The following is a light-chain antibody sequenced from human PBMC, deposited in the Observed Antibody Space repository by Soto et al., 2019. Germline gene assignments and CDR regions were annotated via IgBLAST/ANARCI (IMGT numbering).Light chain of an antibody. CDR2: GTS. CDR3: QQYDSSLYT. J-gene: IGKJ2*01. Sequence: EIVLTQSPDTLSLSLGERATLSCRASQSVSSSYLAWYQQKPGQAPRLLIYGTSTRATGIPDRFSGSGSGTDFTLTISRLEPEDFAVYYCQQYDSSLYTFGQGTKLEIK. CDR1: QSVSSSY. V-gene: IGKV3-20*01.